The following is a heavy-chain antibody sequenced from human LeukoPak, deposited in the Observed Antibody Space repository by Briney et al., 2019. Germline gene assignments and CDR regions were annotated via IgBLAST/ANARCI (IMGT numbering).Heavy chain of an antibody. J-gene: IGHJ6*03. CDR3: ARDKDTGYYYMDV. D-gene: IGHD3-10*01. Sequence: PGGSLRLSCAASGFTVSSNYMSWVPQAPGKGLEWVSVIYSGGSTYNANSVKGRFTISRDNSKNTLYLQMNSLRAEDTAVYYCARDKDTGYYYMDVWGKGTTVTVSS. CDR1: GFTVSSNY. CDR2: IYSGGST. V-gene: IGHV3-66*02.